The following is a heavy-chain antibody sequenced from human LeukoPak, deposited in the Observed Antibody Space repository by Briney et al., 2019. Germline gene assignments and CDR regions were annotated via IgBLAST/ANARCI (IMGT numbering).Heavy chain of an antibody. CDR3: ARQGPDIVVVPAAIVFDY. D-gene: IGHD2-2*01. J-gene: IGHJ4*02. CDR1: GGSISSSSYY. V-gene: IGHV4-39*01. CDR2: IYYSGST. Sequence: SETLSLTCTVSGGSISSSSYYWGWIRQPPGKGLEWIGSIYYSGSTYYNPSLKSRVTISVDTSKNQFSLELSSVTAADTAVYYCARQGPDIVVVPAAIVFDYWGQGTLVTVSS.